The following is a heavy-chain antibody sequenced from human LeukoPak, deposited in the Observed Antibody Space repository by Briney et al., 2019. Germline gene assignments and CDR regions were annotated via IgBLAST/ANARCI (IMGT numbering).Heavy chain of an antibody. J-gene: IGHJ4*02. CDR1: GGSFSGYY. CDR3: ARVYSSGWYAHTVFFDY. CDR2: INHSGST. Sequence: SETLSLTCAVYGGSFSGYYWSWIRQPPGKGLEWIGEINHSGSTNYNPSLKSRVTISVDTSKNQFSLKLSSVTAADTAVYYCARVYSSGWYAHTVFFDYWGQGTLVTVSS. V-gene: IGHV4-34*01. D-gene: IGHD6-19*01.